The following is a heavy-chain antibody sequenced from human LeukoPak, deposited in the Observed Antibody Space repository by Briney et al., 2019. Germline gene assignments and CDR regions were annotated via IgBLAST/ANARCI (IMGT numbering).Heavy chain of an antibody. J-gene: IGHJ4*02. CDR2: INPSSSGT. Sequence: ASVKVSCKASGYTFTGYYMHWVRQAPGQGLEWMGWINPSSSGTNYAQKFQGRVTMTGDTSISTAYMELSRLRSDDTAIYYCARDVGEYCSSVSCYASDYWGQGTLVTVSS. CDR1: GYTFTGYY. D-gene: IGHD2-2*01. V-gene: IGHV1-2*02. CDR3: ARDVGEYCSSVSCYASDY.